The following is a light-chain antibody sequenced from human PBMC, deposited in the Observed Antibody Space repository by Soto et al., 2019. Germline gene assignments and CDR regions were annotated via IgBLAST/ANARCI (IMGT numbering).Light chain of an antibody. V-gene: IGKV3-20*01. Sequence: EIVLTQSPGTLSLSPGDRATLSCRASQSVSSSDLAWYQQKPGQAPRLLIYGASTRATGIPDRFSGSGSATHLSLPISRLEPEDFAVDYCQQYGGSPLYTFGQGTKLEIK. CDR3: QQYGGSPLYT. CDR2: GAS. J-gene: IGKJ2*01. CDR1: QSVSSSD.